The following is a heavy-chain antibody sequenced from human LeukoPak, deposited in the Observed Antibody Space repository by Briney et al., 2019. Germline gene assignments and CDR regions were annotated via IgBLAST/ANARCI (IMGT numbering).Heavy chain of an antibody. CDR1: GFTFSNAW. V-gene: IGHV3-15*01. D-gene: IGHD4-17*01. J-gene: IGHJ4*02. CDR2: IKSKTDGGTT. Sequence: GGSLRLSCAASGFTFSNAWMSWVRQAPGKGLEWVGRIKSKTDGGTTDYAAPVKGRFTISRDDSKNTLYLQMNSLKTEDTAMYYCTTEKQRAGIWNTVNDFDYWGQGTLVTVSS. CDR3: TTEKQRAGIWNTVNDFDY.